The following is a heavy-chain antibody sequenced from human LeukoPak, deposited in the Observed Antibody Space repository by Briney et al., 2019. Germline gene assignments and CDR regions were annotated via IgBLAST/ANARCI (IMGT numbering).Heavy chain of an antibody. CDR2: IYHSGST. V-gene: IGHV4-38-2*02. CDR1: GDSISSDY. J-gene: IGHJ4*02. D-gene: IGHD3-22*01. CDR3: ARGPLHYYDSSGYPSPHFDY. Sequence: SETLSLTCNVSGDSISSDYWSWIRQPPGKGLEWIGSIYHSGSTYYNPSLKSRVTISVDTSKNQFSLKLSSVTAADTAVYYCARGPLHYYDSSGYPSPHFDYWGQGTLVTVSS.